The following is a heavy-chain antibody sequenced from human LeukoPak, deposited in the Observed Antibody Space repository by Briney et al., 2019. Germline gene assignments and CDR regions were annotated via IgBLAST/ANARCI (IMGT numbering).Heavy chain of an antibody. Sequence: GGSLRLSCAASGFTFSSYGMHWVRQAPGKGRGRVAVISYDGSNKYYADSVKGRFTISRDNSKNTLYPQMNSLRAEDTAVYYCAKDETPYQLLSLELDYWGQGTLVTVSS. V-gene: IGHV3-30*18. D-gene: IGHD2-2*01. CDR1: GFTFSSYG. CDR2: ISYDGSNK. J-gene: IGHJ4*02. CDR3: AKDETPYQLLSLELDY.